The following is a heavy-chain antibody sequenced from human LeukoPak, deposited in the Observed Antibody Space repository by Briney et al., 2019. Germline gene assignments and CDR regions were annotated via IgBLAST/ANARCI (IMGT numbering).Heavy chain of an antibody. J-gene: IGHJ4*03. V-gene: IGHV3-7*01. CDR1: GFSFSNYW. Sequence: PGGSLRLSCAASGFSFSNYWMSWVRQAPGKGLEWVANIDPHGSETQYVGSVKGRFTTSRDNAKNSLYAQMNSLRAEDTAIYYCARIWYFGDNNWRYFDYWGQGTLVTVAS. CDR3: ARIWYFGDNNWRYFDY. D-gene: IGHD1-1*01. CDR2: IDPHGSET.